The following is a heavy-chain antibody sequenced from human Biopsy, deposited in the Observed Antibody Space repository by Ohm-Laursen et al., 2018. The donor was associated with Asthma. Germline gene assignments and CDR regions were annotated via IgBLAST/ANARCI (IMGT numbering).Heavy chain of an antibody. CDR3: ARVFESSEWGPFYHFGLDV. CDR2: ISPIFGTT. Sequence: GATVKISCKASGGTFGNYAISWVRQAPGLGLEWMGGISPIFGTTNYAQRFQGRVTITADIFTKTAYLELSSLRSEDTAIYYCARVFESSEWGPFYHFGLDVWGQGTTVAVSS. D-gene: IGHD6-25*01. CDR1: GGTFGNYA. J-gene: IGHJ6*02. V-gene: IGHV1-69*06.